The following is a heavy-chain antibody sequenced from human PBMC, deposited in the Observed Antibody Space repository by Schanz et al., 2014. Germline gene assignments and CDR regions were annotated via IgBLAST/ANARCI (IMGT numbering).Heavy chain of an antibody. J-gene: IGHJ4*02. CDR3: ARPRFDYGEVDY. D-gene: IGHD4-17*01. CDR2: IWNNGVTK. Sequence: VQLLDSGGGVVQPGRSLRLSCAASGFIFSSYGIHWFRQPAGKGLEWVAVIWNNGVTKYYADSVRGRFTISRDRFQNTLYLRMSSLRAEDTAVYYCARPRFDYGEVDYWGQGTLVTVSS. CDR1: GFIFSSYG. V-gene: IGHV3-33*01.